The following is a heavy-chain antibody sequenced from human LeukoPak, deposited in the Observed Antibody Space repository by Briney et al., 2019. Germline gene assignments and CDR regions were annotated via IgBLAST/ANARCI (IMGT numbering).Heavy chain of an antibody. J-gene: IGHJ5*02. D-gene: IGHD3-3*01. CDR1: GFTFSSYS. CDR3: ARDLDPFGVVPNWFDP. Sequence: GGSLRLSCAASGFTFSSYSMNWVRQAPGKGLEWVSSISSSSSYIYYADSVKGRFTISRDNAKNSLYLQMNSLRAEDTAVYYCARDLDPFGVVPNWFDPWGQGTLVTVPS. CDR2: ISSSSSYI. V-gene: IGHV3-21*01.